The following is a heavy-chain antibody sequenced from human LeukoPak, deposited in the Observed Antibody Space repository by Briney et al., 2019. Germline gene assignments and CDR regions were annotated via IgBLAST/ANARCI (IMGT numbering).Heavy chain of an antibody. CDR2: ISSSSSTI. CDR1: GFTFSSYS. CDR3: ARETMLRYFDWSL. Sequence: PGGSLRLSCAASGFTFSSYSMNWVRQAPGKGLEWVSYISSSSSTIYYADSVKGRFTISRDNAKNSLYLQMNSLRAEDTAVYYCARETMLRYFDWSLWGQGTLVTVSS. V-gene: IGHV3-48*04. D-gene: IGHD3-9*01. J-gene: IGHJ4*02.